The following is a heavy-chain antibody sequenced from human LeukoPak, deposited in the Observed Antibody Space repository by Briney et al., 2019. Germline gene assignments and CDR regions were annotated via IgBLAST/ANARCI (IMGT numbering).Heavy chain of an antibody. J-gene: IGHJ4*02. CDR1: GFTFSNAW. CDR3: AKYAYQQLVSHVPLY. V-gene: IGHV3-23*01. CDR2: ISGSSGTT. Sequence: GGSLRLSCAASGFTFSNAWMSWVRQAPGKGLEWVSGISGSSGTTYYADSVKGRFTISRDKSKNTLYLQMNSLRAEDTAVYYCAKYAYQQLVSHVPLYWGQGTLVTVSS. D-gene: IGHD6-13*01.